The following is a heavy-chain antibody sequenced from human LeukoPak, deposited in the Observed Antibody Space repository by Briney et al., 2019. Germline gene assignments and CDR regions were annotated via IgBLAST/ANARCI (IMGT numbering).Heavy chain of an antibody. J-gene: IGHJ3*02. CDR2: ISDIGIKT. CDR1: GFTFSDHY. Sequence: GGSLRLSCGASGFTFSDHYMNWVRQAPGKGLEWVSYISDIGIKTNYACSVKCRFTMSRDNAKNSLYLQMNSLRAEDTAVYYCAAAAGYGFDIWGQGTMVTVSS. D-gene: IGHD6-13*01. V-gene: IGHV3-11*03. CDR3: AAAAGYGFDI.